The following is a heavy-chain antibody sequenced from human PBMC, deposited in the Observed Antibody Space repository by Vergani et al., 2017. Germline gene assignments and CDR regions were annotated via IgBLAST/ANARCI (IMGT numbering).Heavy chain of an antibody. CDR3: AKDRQYYDFWSGLIN. J-gene: IGHJ4*02. Sequence: ESGPVLVKPTETLTLTCTVSGFSLSNARMGVSWVRQAPGKGLEWVSAISGSGGSTYYADSVKGRFTISRDNSKNTLYLQMNSLRAEDTAVYYCAKDRQYYDFWSGLINWGQGTLVTVSS. CDR1: GFSLSNARMG. V-gene: IGHV3-23*01. D-gene: IGHD3-3*01. CDR2: ISGSGGST.